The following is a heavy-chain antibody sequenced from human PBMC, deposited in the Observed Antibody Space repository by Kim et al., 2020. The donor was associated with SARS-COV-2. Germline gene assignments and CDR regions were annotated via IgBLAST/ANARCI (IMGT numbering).Heavy chain of an antibody. CDR1: GFTFSSYA. V-gene: IGHV3-23*01. D-gene: IGHD6-13*01. CDR2: ISGSGGST. CDR3: AKVGSSWYHGYYYGMDV. Sequence: GGSLRLSCAASGFTFSSYAMSWVRQAPGKGLEWVSAISGSGGSTYYADSVKGRFTISRDNSKTTLYLQMNSLRAEDTAVYYCAKVGSSWYHGYYYGMDVWGQGTTVPVSS. J-gene: IGHJ6*02.